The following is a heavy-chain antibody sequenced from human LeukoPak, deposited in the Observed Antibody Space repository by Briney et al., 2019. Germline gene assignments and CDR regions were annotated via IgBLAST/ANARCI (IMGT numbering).Heavy chain of an antibody. V-gene: IGHV1-69*05. Sequence: GASVKVSCKASGGTFSSYAISWVRQAPGQGLEWMGGIIPIFGTANYAQKFQGRVTITTDESTSTAYMELSSLRSEDTAVYYCARSCDSSGYVDAFDIWGQGTMVTVSS. CDR1: GGTFSSYA. J-gene: IGHJ3*02. D-gene: IGHD3-22*01. CDR3: ARSCDSSGYVDAFDI. CDR2: IIPIFGTA.